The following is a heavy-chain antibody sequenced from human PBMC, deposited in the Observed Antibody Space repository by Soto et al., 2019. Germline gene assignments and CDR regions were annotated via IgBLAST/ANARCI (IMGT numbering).Heavy chain of an antibody. J-gene: IGHJ6*02. Sequence: SLRLSCAASGFTFSSYAMHWVRQAPGKGLEWVAVISYDGSNKYYADSVKGRFTISRDNSKNTLYLQMNSLRAEDTAVYYCARDGREGQLWLLDYYYYYGMDVWGQGTTVTVSS. CDR1: GFTFSSYA. CDR3: ARDGREGQLWLLDYYYYYGMDV. V-gene: IGHV3-30-3*01. D-gene: IGHD5-18*01. CDR2: ISYDGSNK.